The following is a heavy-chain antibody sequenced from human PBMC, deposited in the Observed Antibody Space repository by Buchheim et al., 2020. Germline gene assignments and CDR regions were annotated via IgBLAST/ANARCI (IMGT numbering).Heavy chain of an antibody. CDR3: ATLYLNYYDSSGYYTGFDY. Sequence: QVQLVQSGAEVKKPGASVKVSCKVSGYTLTELAMHWVRLAPGKGLEWMGGLDPEDGETIYAQKFQGRVTMTEDTSTDTAYMELSSLRSEDTAVYYCATLYLNYYDSSGYYTGFDYWGQGTL. D-gene: IGHD3-22*01. CDR2: LDPEDGET. J-gene: IGHJ4*02. V-gene: IGHV1-24*01. CDR1: GYTLTELA.